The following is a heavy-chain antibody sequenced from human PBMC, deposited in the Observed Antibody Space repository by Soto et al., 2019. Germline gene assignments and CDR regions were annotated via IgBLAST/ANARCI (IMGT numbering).Heavy chain of an antibody. V-gene: IGHV4-31*02. CDR1: GGSISSGGYY. CDR3: ARGVIH. J-gene: IGHJ4*02. CDR2: IYYSGST. Sequence: LCGGSISSGGYYWSWIRQHPGKGLEWIGYIYYSGSTSYNPSLKSRLTISVDTSKNQFSLKLSSVTAADTAVYYCARGVIHWGQGTLVTVSS. D-gene: IGHD3-16*02.